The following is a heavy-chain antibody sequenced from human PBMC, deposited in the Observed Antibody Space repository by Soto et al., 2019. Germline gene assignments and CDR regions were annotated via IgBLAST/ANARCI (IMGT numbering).Heavy chain of an antibody. Sequence: SETLSLTCTVSGGSVSSGSYYWSWIRQPPGKGLEWIGYIYYSGSTNYNPSLKSRVTISVDTSKNPFSLKLSSVTAADTAVYYCARDLGTWSSSPHYYYYGMDVWGQGTTVTVSS. V-gene: IGHV4-61*01. CDR1: GGSVSSGSYY. CDR3: ARDLGTWSSSPHYYYYGMDV. CDR2: IYYSGST. D-gene: IGHD6-13*01. J-gene: IGHJ6*02.